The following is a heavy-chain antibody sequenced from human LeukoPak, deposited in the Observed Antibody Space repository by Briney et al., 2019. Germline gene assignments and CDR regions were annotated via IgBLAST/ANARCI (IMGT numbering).Heavy chain of an antibody. J-gene: IGHJ4*02. CDR2: IYYSGST. D-gene: IGHD3-10*01. V-gene: IGHV4-31*03. CDR1: GGSISSGGYY. CDR3: ARSSLWFGELFFYFDY. Sequence: SQTLSLTCTVSGGSISSGGYYWSWIRQHPGKGLEWIGYIYYSGSTYYNPSLKSRVTISVDTSKNQFSLKLSSVTAADTAVYYCARSSLWFGELFFYFDYWGQGTLVTVSS.